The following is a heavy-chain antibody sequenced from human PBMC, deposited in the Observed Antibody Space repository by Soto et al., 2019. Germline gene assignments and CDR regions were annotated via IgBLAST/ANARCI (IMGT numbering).Heavy chain of an antibody. CDR1: GGSFSGYY. CDR3: ARFGGTVTTKMDAFDI. D-gene: IGHD4-17*01. V-gene: IGHV4-34*01. J-gene: IGHJ3*02. CDR2: INHSGST. Sequence: SETLSLTCAVYGGSFSGYYWSWIRQPPGKGLEWIGEINHSGSTNYNPSLKSRVTISVDTSKNQFSLKLSSVTAADTAVYYCARFGGTVTTKMDAFDIWGQGTMVTVSS.